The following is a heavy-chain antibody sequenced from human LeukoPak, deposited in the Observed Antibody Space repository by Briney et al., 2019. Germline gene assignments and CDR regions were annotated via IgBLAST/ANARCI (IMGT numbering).Heavy chain of an antibody. Sequence: PGGSLRLSCAASGXPFSNYEMNWVRQARGKGLEGVSYISPSGGTITYADSVKGRFTISRDNAKNSLYLQMNSLRAEDTAVYYCASLEMATIMLHQPPTDYWGQGTLVTVSS. CDR1: GXPFSNYE. V-gene: IGHV3-48*03. J-gene: IGHJ4*02. D-gene: IGHD5-24*01. CDR3: ASLEMATIMLHQPPTDY. CDR2: ISPSGGTI.